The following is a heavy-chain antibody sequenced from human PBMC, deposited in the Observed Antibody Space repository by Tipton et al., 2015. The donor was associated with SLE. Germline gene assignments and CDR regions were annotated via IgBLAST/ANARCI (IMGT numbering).Heavy chain of an antibody. J-gene: IGHJ3*02. CDR3: ARDSFEAFDI. D-gene: IGHD2-15*01. CDR1: GGSISSHY. CDR2: IYYSGST. Sequence: TLSLTCTVSGGSISSHYWSWIRQPPGKGLEWIGYIYYSGSTNYNPSLKSRVTISVDTSKNQFSLKLSSVTAADTAVYYCARDSFEAFDIWGQGTMVTVSS. V-gene: IGHV4-59*11.